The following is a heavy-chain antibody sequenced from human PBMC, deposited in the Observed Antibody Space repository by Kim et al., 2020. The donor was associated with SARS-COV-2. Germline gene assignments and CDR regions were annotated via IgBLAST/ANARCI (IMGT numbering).Heavy chain of an antibody. J-gene: IGHJ4*02. CDR3: AKDHPSSGWPAFDS. CDR2: VNNGGNA. Sequence: GGSLRLSCAASGFTFSSRAMSWVRQAPGKGPEWVASVNNGGNAYYADSVQGRFTVSRDITRDTLYLQMNSLRAEDTALYFCAKDHPSSGWPAFDSWGQGTLVTVSS. D-gene: IGHD6-19*01. CDR1: GFTFSSRA. V-gene: IGHV3-23*01.